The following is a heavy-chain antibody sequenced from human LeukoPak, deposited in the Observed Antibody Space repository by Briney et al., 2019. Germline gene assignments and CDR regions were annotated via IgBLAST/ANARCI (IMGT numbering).Heavy chain of an antibody. CDR1: GGSISSYY. J-gene: IGHJ4*02. V-gene: IGHV4-59*01. Sequence: SETLSLTCTVSGGSISSYYWSWIRQPPGKGPEWIGYIYYSGSTNYNPSLKSRVTISVDTSKNQFSLKLSSVTAADTAVYYCASYYYGSGSYDCWGQGTLVTVSS. D-gene: IGHD3-10*01. CDR2: IYYSGST. CDR3: ASYYYGSGSYDC.